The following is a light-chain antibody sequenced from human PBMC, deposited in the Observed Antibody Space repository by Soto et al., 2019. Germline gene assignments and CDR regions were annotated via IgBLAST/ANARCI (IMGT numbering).Light chain of an antibody. CDR1: SSNIGSNY. CDR2: RNN. Sequence: QSVLTQPPSESGTPGQRVTISCSGRSSNIGSNYVYWYQQLPGTAPKLLIFRNNQRPSGVPDRFSGSKSGTSASLAISGLRSDDEADYYCAAWDDSLSVVFGGGTQLTVL. J-gene: IGLJ2*01. V-gene: IGLV1-47*01. CDR3: AAWDDSLSVV.